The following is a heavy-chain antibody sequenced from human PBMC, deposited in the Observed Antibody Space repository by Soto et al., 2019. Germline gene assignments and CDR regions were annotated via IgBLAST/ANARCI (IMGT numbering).Heavy chain of an antibody. Sequence: QVQLVQSGAEVKKPGSSVKVSCKASGGSLSNYGISWVRQAPGQGLEWMGGIIPVFGTANYAQKFQGRVTITSDESKNIVYMDVTSLRSEDTAVYHCARGDATKIVVTAYYAMDVWGQATTVTVSS. CDR3: ARGDATKIVVTAYYAMDV. CDR2: IIPVFGTA. D-gene: IGHD2-21*02. J-gene: IGHJ6*02. V-gene: IGHV1-69*05. CDR1: GGSLSNYG.